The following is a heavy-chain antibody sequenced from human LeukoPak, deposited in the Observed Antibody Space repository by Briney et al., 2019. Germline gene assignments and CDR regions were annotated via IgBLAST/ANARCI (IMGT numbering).Heavy chain of an antibody. V-gene: IGHV4-59*10. CDR2: IYNSGST. J-gene: IGHJ4*02. Sequence: SETLSLTCAVYGGSFSGYFWSWIRQPAGKGLEWIGHIYNSGSTNYNPSLKGRVTMSVATSKNQFSLHLSSVTAADTAVYYCARSAFLVTAPGLYYFDYWGQGTLVAVSS. D-gene: IGHD6-13*01. CDR1: GGSFSGYF. CDR3: ARSAFLVTAPGLYYFDY.